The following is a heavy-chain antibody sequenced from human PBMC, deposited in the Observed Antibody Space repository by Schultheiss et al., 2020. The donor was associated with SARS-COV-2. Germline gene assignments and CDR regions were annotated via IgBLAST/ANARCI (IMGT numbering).Heavy chain of an antibody. Sequence: GESLKISCKASGYTFTSYGISWVRQAPGQGLEWMGWISAYNGNTNYAQKLQGRVTMTRDTSTSTVYMELSSLRSEDTAVYYCARAVVVPAAIQSDDAFDIWGQGTMVTVSS. V-gene: IGHV1-18*01. CDR2: ISAYNGNT. CDR1: GYTFTSYG. CDR3: ARAVVVPAAIQSDDAFDI. D-gene: IGHD2-2*01. J-gene: IGHJ3*02.